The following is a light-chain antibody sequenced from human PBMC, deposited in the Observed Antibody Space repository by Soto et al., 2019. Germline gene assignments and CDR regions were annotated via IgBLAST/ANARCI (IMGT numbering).Light chain of an antibody. Sequence: DIQMTQSPSSLSVSVGDRVTITCRASQAIRNDLAWYQQKPGRAPKRLIYGSSSLQSGVPSRFSGRGSGTEFTLTISSLQPEDFATYYCLQHNVFPRTFGQGTKVEIK. CDR2: GSS. J-gene: IGKJ1*01. CDR3: LQHNVFPRT. CDR1: QAIRND. V-gene: IGKV1-17*01.